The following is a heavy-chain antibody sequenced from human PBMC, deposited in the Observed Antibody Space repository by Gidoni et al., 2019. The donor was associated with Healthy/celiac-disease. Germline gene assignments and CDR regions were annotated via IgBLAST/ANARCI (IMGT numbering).Heavy chain of an antibody. J-gene: IGHJ4*02. Sequence: QLQLQESGPGLVKPSETLSLTCTVSGCSISSSSYYWGWIRQPPGKGLEWIGSIYYSGSTYYNPSLKSRVTISVDTSKNQFSLKLSSVTAADTAVYYCARQVYDSSGYEPYYFDYWGQGTLVTVSS. CDR1: GCSISSSSYY. CDR3: ARQVYDSSGYEPYYFDY. CDR2: IYYSGST. D-gene: IGHD3-22*01. V-gene: IGHV4-39*01.